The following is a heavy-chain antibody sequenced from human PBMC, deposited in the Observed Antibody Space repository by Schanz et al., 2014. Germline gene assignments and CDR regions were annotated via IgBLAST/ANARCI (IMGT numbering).Heavy chain of an antibody. CDR1: GYTFTTYY. Sequence: QVQLVQSGAEVKKPGASVKVYCKASGYTFTTYYLHWVRQAPGQGLEWMGIINPTGGSTTYAEKFLGRVTMTSDTSTSTVYMELSRLRSEDMAVYYCARGSCTASGCYDAFDLWGQGTLVTVSS. CDR2: INPTGGST. D-gene: IGHD2-2*01. J-gene: IGHJ3*01. V-gene: IGHV1-46*01. CDR3: ARGSCTASGCYDAFDL.